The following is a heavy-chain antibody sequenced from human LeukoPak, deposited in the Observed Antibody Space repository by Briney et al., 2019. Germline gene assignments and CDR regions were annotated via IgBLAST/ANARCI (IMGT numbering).Heavy chain of an antibody. J-gene: IGHJ4*02. CDR2: IIPIFGTA. CDR3: ARGEEYCSGGSCRLFDY. CDR1: GGTFSNFP. V-gene: IGHV1-69*06. D-gene: IGHD2-15*01. Sequence: ASMKVSCKASGGTFSNFPISWVRQAPGQGLEWMGGIIPIFGTANYAQKFQGRVTITADKSTSTAYMELSSLRSEDTAVYYCARGEEYCSGGSCRLFDYWGQGTLVTVSS.